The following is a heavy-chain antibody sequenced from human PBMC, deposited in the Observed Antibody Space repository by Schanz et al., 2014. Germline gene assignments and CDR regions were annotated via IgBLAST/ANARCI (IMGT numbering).Heavy chain of an antibody. CDR1: GFTFSDSW. D-gene: IGHD4-17*01. Sequence: EVQLVESGGGLVQPGGSLRLSCAASGFTFSDSWMHWVRQAPGKGLVWVSRTSNDGSFTTFADSVKGRFTISRDNAKNTLYLQMNSLRAEDTAVYYCVRDTDYHFDYWGQGTTVTVSP. CDR2: TSNDGSFT. CDR3: VRDTDYHFDY. J-gene: IGHJ4*03. V-gene: IGHV3-74*01.